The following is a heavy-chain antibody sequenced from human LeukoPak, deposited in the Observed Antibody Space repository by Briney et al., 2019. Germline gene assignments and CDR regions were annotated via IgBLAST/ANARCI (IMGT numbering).Heavy chain of an antibody. D-gene: IGHD1-20*01. Sequence: SVKVSFKASGGTFSSYAISWVRQAPGQGVEWMGGIIPIFGIANYAQKFRGRVTITADKSTSTAYMELSSLRSEDTAVYYCARGGITGSRGYYGMDVWGQGTTVTVSS. J-gene: IGHJ6*02. CDR3: ARGGITGSRGYYGMDV. V-gene: IGHV1-69*17. CDR1: GGTFSSYA. CDR2: IIPIFGIA.